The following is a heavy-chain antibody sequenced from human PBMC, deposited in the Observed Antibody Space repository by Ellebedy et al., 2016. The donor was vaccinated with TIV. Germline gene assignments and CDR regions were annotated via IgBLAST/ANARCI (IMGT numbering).Heavy chain of an antibody. V-gene: IGHV3-23*01. Sequence: GESLKISCAASGFTFSSYAMSWVRQAPGKGLEWVSAISGSGGSTYYADSVKGRFTISRDNSKNTLYLQMNSLRAEDTAVYYCAKYYDSSVSYYFDYWGQGTQVTVSS. CDR2: ISGSGGST. CDR3: AKYYDSSVSYYFDY. J-gene: IGHJ4*02. CDR1: GFTFSSYA. D-gene: IGHD3-22*01.